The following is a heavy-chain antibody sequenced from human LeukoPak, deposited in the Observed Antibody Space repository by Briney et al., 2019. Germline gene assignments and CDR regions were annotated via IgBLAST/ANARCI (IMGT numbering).Heavy chain of an antibody. D-gene: IGHD6-13*01. CDR2: ISFSNRNM. CDR1: GFDFSRSS. V-gene: IGHV3-48*04. Sequence: GGSLRLSCAASGFDFSRSSMNWVRQAPGKGLEWVSYISFSNRNMYYADSVKGRFTISRDNAKNSLYLQMNSLRAEDTAVYYCARDAVGIYRIIDYWGQGTLVTVSS. J-gene: IGHJ4*02. CDR3: ARDAVGIYRIIDY.